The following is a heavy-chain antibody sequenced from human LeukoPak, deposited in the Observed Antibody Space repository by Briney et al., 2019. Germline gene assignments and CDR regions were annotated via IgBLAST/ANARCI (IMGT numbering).Heavy chain of an antibody. J-gene: IGHJ4*02. CDR3: ARVDIVATISKYYFDY. Sequence: GSLRLSCAASGFTFSSYWMSWVRQAPGKGLEWVANIKQDGSEKYYVDSVKGRFTISRDNAKNSPYLQMNSLRAEDTAVYYCARVDIVATISKYYFDYWGQGTLVTVPS. D-gene: IGHD5-12*01. CDR1: GFTFSSYW. CDR2: IKQDGSEK. V-gene: IGHV3-7*01.